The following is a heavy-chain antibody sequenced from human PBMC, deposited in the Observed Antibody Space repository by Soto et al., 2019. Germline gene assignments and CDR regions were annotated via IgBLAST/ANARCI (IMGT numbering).Heavy chain of an antibody. V-gene: IGHV3-23*01. Sequence: EVQLLESGGGLVQPGESLRLSCAASGLTFSNYAMTWLRQAPGKGLEWVSGISGSGGSTYYADSVKGRFTIFRDNTKNTLFLQMNSLRAEDTAVYYCAKEPEGYWGQGTLVTVSS. CDR2: ISGSGGST. CDR3: AKEPEGY. J-gene: IGHJ4*02. CDR1: GLTFSNYA.